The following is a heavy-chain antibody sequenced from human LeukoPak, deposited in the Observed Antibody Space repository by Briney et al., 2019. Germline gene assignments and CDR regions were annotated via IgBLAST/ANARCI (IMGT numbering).Heavy chain of an antibody. CDR1: GGSFSGYY. CDR3: ARDGTMVRALLV. D-gene: IGHD3-10*01. J-gene: IGHJ6*04. CDR2: INHSGST. Sequence: PSETLSLTCAVYGGSFSGYYWSWIRQPPGKELEWIGEINHSGSTNYNPSLKSRVTISVDTSKNQFSLKLSSVTAADTAVYYCARDGTMVRALLVWGKGTTVTVSS. V-gene: IGHV4-34*01.